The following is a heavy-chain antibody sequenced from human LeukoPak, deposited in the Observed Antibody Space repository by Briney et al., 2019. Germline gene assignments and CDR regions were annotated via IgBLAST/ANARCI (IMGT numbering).Heavy chain of an antibody. V-gene: IGHV3-21*01. D-gene: IGHD3-10*01. CDR1: GFTFSSYS. Sequence: GGSLRLSCAASGFTFSSYSMNWVRQAPGKGLEWVSSIGSSTTYIYYADSVKGRFTISGDNAKNSLYLQMNSLRAEDTAVYYCARGGSPYYYGSGSYSADYYYYYMDVWGKGTTVTVSS. J-gene: IGHJ6*03. CDR2: IGSSTTYI. CDR3: ARGGSPYYYGSGSYSADYYYYYMDV.